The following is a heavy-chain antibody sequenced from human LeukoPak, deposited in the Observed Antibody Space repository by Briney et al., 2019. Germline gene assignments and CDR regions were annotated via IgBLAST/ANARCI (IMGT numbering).Heavy chain of an antibody. CDR1: GFTFSSYG. Sequence: PGRSLRLSCAASGFTFSSYGMHWVRQAPGKGLEWVAVISYDGSNEYYADSVKGRFTISRDNSKNTLYLQMNSLRPEDTAVYYCAKPREGSSSWYAAGWGRGTLVTVSS. D-gene: IGHD6-13*01. CDR2: ISYDGSNE. V-gene: IGHV3-30*18. CDR3: AKPREGSSSWYAAG. J-gene: IGHJ4*02.